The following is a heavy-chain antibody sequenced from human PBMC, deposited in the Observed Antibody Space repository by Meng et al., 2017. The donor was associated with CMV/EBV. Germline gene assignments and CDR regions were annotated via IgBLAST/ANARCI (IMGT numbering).Heavy chain of an antibody. V-gene: IGHV3-48*03. D-gene: IGHD4-23*01. J-gene: IGHJ4*02. Sequence: GESLKISCAASGFTFSSYEMNWVRQAPGKGLEWVSYISSSGSTIYYLDSVKGRFTISRDNAKNSLSLQMNSLRAEDTAVYYCARGDGGNFNYWGQGTLVTVSS. CDR2: ISSSGSTI. CDR1: GFTFSSYE. CDR3: ARGDGGNFNY.